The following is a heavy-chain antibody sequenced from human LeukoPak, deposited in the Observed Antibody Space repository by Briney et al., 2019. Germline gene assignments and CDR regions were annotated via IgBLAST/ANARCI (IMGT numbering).Heavy chain of an antibody. CDR1: GFTFSSYA. V-gene: IGHV3-23*01. D-gene: IGHD6-19*01. CDR2: ISGSGGST. CDR3: ARSRASSGLLGY. J-gene: IGHJ4*02. Sequence: GGSLRLSCAASGFTFSSYAMSWVRQAPGKGLEWVSAISGSGGSTYYADSVKGRFTISRDNSKNTLYLQMNSLRAEDTAVYYCARSRASSGLLGYWGQGTLVTVSS.